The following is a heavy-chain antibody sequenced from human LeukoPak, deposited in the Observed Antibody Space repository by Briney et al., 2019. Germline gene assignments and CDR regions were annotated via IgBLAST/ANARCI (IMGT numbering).Heavy chain of an antibody. V-gene: IGHV1-69*05. CDR1: GGTFSSYA. D-gene: IGHD6-13*01. Sequence: SVKVSCKASGGTFSSYAISWVRQAPGQGLEWMGGIIPIFGTANYAQKFQGRVTITTDESTSTAYMELSSLRSEDTAVYYCASSRGGKQQLVSSLDYWGQGTLVTVSS. J-gene: IGHJ4*02. CDR3: ASSRGGKQQLVSSLDY. CDR2: IIPIFGTA.